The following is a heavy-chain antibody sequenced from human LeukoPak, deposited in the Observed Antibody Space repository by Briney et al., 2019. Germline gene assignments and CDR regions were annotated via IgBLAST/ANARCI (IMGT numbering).Heavy chain of an antibody. V-gene: IGHV1-18*01. CDR2: ISGWDGST. CDR1: GYTFTSYD. D-gene: IGHD1-1*01. J-gene: IGHJ5*02. CDR3: TRNSIQLELQRWFYP. Sequence: ASVKVSCKASGYTFTSYDINWVRQATGQGLEWMGWISGWDGSTSYARELQGRVTMTIDTSTTTVYMDLRSLTSDDTAIYYCTRNSIQLELQRWFYPWGQGTLVTVSS.